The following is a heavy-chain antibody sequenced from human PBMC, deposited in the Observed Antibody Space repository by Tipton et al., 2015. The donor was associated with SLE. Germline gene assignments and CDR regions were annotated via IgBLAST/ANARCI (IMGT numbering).Heavy chain of an antibody. Sequence: TLSLTCAVYGGSFSGYYWSWIRQPPGKGLEWIGEIHYSGSTNYNPSLKSRVPISVDTSKNQFSLQLSSVTAADTAVYYSAGGRGSIAAREAVGPWGQGTLVTVSS. CDR1: GGSFSGYY. D-gene: IGHD6-6*01. CDR2: IHYSGST. J-gene: IGHJ5*02. CDR3: AGGRGSIAAREAVGP. V-gene: IGHV4-34*01.